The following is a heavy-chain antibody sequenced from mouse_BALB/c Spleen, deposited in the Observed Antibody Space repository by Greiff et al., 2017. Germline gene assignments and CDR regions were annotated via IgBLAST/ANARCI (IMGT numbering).Heavy chain of an antibody. CDR1: GYTFTSYY. CDR3: TRRGLRSNYGVLDD. Sequence: EVQLQQSGPELVKPGASVKLSCKASGYTFTSYYMHWVKQKPGQGLEWIGYINPYTDGTKYNEKFKGKATLTSDKSSSTAYMELSSLTSEDSAVYYCTRRGLRSNYGVLDDWGQGTTLTVSS. D-gene: IGHD2-5*01. J-gene: IGHJ2*01. CDR2: INPYTDGT. V-gene: IGHV1-14*01.